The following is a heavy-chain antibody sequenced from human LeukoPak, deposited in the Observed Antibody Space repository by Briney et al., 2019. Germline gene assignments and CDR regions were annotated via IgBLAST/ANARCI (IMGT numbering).Heavy chain of an antibody. D-gene: IGHD2-2*01. CDR3: ANHLACGSTSCPPFDY. J-gene: IGHJ4*02. CDR2: ISDDSNYI. Sequence: KPGGSLRLSCAVSGFTLSTYSMSWVRQAPGKGLEWVSSISDDSNYIYYADSVEGRFTISRDNAKNSLYLQMNSLRAEDTAVYYCANHLACGSTSCPPFDYWGQGTLVTVSS. V-gene: IGHV3-21*01. CDR1: GFTLSTYS.